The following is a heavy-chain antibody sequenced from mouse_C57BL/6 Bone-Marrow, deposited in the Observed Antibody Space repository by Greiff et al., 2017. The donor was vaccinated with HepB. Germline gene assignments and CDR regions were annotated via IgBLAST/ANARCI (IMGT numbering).Heavy chain of an antibody. CDR2: ISSGSSTI. CDR1: GFTFSDYY. Sequence: DVKLVESGGGLVQPGGSLKLSCAASGFTFSDYYMYWVRQTPEKRLEWVAYISSGSSTIYYADTVKGRFTISRDNAKNTLFLQMTSLRSEDTAMYYCAITTVVATDYWGQGTTLTVSS. J-gene: IGHJ2*01. D-gene: IGHD1-1*01. V-gene: IGHV5-17*01. CDR3: AITTVVATDY.